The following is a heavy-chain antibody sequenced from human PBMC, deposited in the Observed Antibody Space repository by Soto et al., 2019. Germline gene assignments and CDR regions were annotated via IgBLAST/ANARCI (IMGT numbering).Heavy chain of an antibody. D-gene: IGHD6-6*01. V-gene: IGHV3-7*05. CDR1: GFTFNNYW. CDR3: SRIGYSSSSEDY. CDR2: INQDGSVK. J-gene: IGHJ4*02. Sequence: PWGSLRLSCAVSGFTFNNYWMTWVRQAPGKGLEWVANINQDGSVKYYGASVEDRFTVSRDNPRNSLFLQMNSLRAWDTAMYYCSRIGYSSSSEDYWGQGTQVTVSS.